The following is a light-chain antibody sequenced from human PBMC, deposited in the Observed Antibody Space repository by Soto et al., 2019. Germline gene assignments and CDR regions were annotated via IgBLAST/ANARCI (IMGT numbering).Light chain of an antibody. CDR2: DAS. CDR3: HQYNNWPRYT. CDR1: QSVGRNY. V-gene: IGKV3-20*01. Sequence: IVLTQSPGTLSLSPGESATLSCRASQSVGRNYLAWFQHKPDQAPRLLIYDASNRATGVPDRFSGSGSGTDFTLSVTRLEPEDFAVYYCHQYNNWPRYTFGQGTKLEIK. J-gene: IGKJ2*01.